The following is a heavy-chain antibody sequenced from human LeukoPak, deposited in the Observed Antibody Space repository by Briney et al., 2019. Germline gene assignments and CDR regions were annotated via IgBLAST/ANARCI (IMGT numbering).Heavy chain of an antibody. D-gene: IGHD3-22*01. V-gene: IGHV3-30*03. CDR2: ISYDGSNK. J-gene: IGHJ3*02. Sequence: PGGSLRLSCAASGFTFSSYSMNWVRQAPGKGLEWVAVISYDGSNKYYADSVKGRFTISRDNSKNTLYLQMNSLRAEDTAVYYCARDPSDYDSSGYYGAFDIWGQGTMVTVSS. CDR3: ARDPSDYDSSGYYGAFDI. CDR1: GFTFSSYS.